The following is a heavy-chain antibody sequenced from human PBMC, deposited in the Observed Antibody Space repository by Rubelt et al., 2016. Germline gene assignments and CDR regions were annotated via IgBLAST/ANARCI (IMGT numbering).Heavy chain of an antibody. D-gene: IGHD5/OR15-5a*01. Sequence: QVQLQESGPGLVKPSETLSLTCTVSGGSISSYYWSWIRQPPGKGLEWIGYIYYSGSTNYNPSLKSRVIISGDTSKNQVSLRLRAVTAGDTAVYYCAGVPSSICAFDIWGQGTMVTVSS. CDR3: AGVPSSICAFDI. CDR1: GGSISSYY. V-gene: IGHV4-59*12. CDR2: IYYSGST. J-gene: IGHJ3*02.